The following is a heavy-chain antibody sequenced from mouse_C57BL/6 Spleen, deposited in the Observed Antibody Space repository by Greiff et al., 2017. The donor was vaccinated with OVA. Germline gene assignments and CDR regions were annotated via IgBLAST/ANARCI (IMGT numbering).Heavy chain of an antibody. D-gene: IGHD2-4*01. Sequence: VQLQQSGPELVKPGASVKMSCKASGYTSTDYNMHWVKQSHGKSLEWIGYINPNNGGTSYNQKFKGKATLTVNKSSSTAYMELRSLTSEDSAVYYCARWDYDGIYYAMDYWGQGTSVTVSS. V-gene: IGHV1-22*01. CDR1: GYTSTDYN. CDR2: INPNNGGT. CDR3: ARWDYDGIYYAMDY. J-gene: IGHJ4*01.